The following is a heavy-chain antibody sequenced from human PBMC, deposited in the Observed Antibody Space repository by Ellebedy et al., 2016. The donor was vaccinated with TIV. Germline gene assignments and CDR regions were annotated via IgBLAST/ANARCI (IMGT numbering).Heavy chain of an antibody. Sequence: ASVKVSXXSSGYTFTRYFIHWVRQAPGQGLEWMGIINPSRGSTNYAPKFQGRVTMTRDTSTRTVYLEVTSLKSEDTAVYYCARDGAPLPPIGDNDNWFDPWGQGSLITVSS. CDR1: GYTFTRYF. CDR3: ARDGAPLPPIGDNDNWFDP. CDR2: INPSRGST. J-gene: IGHJ5*02. V-gene: IGHV1-46*01. D-gene: IGHD4-17*01.